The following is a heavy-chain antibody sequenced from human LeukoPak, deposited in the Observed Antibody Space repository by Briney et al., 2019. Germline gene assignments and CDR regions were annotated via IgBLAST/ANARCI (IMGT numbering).Heavy chain of an antibody. CDR3: AGVPFTAGNWFDP. J-gene: IGHJ5*02. V-gene: IGHV1-69*05. CDR2: IIPIFGTA. D-gene: IGHD6-19*01. CDR1: GGTLSSYA. Sequence: ASVKVSCKASGGTLSSYAISWVRQAPGQGLEWMGGIIPIFGTANYAQKFQGRVTITTDESTSTAYMELSSLRSEGTAVYYCAGVPFTAGNWFDPWGQGTLVTVSS.